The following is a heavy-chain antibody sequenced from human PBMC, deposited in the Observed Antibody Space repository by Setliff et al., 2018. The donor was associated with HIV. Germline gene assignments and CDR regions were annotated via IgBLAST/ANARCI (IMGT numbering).Heavy chain of an antibody. D-gene: IGHD3-10*01. CDR2: ISVYNGNT. Sequence: ASVKVSCKASGYTFTNYGISWVRQAPGQGLEWMGWISVYNGNTHYGQKFQGSVIVTAETFTSTAYMELTSLISDDTAVYYCASEGITMVRGAIIRSAFDIWGQGTMVTV. J-gene: IGHJ3*02. CDR1: GYTFTNYG. V-gene: IGHV1-18*01. CDR3: ASEGITMVRGAIIRSAFDI.